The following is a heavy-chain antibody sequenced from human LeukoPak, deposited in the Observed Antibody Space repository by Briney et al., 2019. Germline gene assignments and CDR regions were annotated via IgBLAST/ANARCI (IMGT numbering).Heavy chain of an antibody. CDR2: ISYDGSNK. V-gene: IGHV3-30*18. CDR1: GFTFSSYG. D-gene: IGHD6-19*01. J-gene: IGHJ4*02. Sequence: PGGSLRLSCAASGFTFSSYGMHWVRQAPGKGLEWVAVISYDGSNKYYADSVKGRFTISRDNSKNTLYLQMNSLRAEDTAVYYCAKDRSVAGIAIVWYFDYWGQGTLVTVSS. CDR3: AKDRSVAGIAIVWYFDY.